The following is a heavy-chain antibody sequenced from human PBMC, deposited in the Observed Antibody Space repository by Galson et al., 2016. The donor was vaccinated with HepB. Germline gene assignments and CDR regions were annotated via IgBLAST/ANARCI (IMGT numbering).Heavy chain of an antibody. CDR1: GFTFSNAW. CDR2: IKSKTYAGTT. CDR3: RYGMDV. Sequence: SLRLSCAASGFTFSNAWMSWVRQAPGKGLEWVGRIKSKTYAGTTDYAAPVKGRFSISRDDSKNTLYRQMNSLKTEDTAVYYCRYGMDVWGQGTTVTVSS. J-gene: IGHJ6*02. V-gene: IGHV3-15*01.